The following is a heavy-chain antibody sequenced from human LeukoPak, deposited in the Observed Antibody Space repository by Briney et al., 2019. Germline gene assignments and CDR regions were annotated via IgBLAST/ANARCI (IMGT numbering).Heavy chain of an antibody. CDR1: GYTFTSYG. Sequence: ASVKVSCKASGYTFTSYGISWVRQAPGQGLEWMGWISAYNGNTNYAQKFQGRVTMTRNTSISTAYMELSSLRSEDTAVYYCARGYYGWELPTEFDYWGQGTLVTVSS. V-gene: IGHV1-18*01. J-gene: IGHJ4*02. CDR3: ARGYYGWELPTEFDY. CDR2: ISAYNGNT. D-gene: IGHD1-26*01.